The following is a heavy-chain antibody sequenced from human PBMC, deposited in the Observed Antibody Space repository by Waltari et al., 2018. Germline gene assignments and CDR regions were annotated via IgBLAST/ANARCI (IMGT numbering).Heavy chain of an antibody. V-gene: IGHV3-9*01. J-gene: IGHJ4*02. D-gene: IGHD2-15*01. Sequence: EVQLLESGGDFVQPGRSLRLTCRGSGFNFDSYTMHWVRQAPGKGLQLVAGLRHNGLKIAYADSLRCRFSISRDNDKNSVYLQMNSLRPDDSALYFCVRDKGGESAGGNYLDHWGLGTMVTVSS. CDR1: GFNFDSYT. CDR3: VRDKGGESAGGNYLDH. CDR2: LRHNGLKI.